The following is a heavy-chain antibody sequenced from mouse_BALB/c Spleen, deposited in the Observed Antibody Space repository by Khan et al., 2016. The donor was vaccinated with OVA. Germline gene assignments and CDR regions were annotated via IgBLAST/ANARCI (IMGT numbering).Heavy chain of an antibody. J-gene: IGHJ3*01. CDR1: GFTFSDYG. Sequence: EVELVESGGGLVQPGGSRKLSCAASGFTFSDYGMAWVRQAPGKGPEWVAFISTLAYSIYYADTVTGRFTISRENAKNTLYVEMSSLRSEDTAMYYCVRGLRLFAYWGQGTLVTVSA. CDR3: VRGLRLFAY. D-gene: IGHD1-2*01. V-gene: IGHV5-15*02. CDR2: ISTLAYSI.